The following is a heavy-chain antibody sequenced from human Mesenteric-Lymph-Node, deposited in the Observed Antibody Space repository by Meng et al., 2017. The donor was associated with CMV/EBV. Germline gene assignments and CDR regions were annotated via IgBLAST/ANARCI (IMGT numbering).Heavy chain of an antibody. Sequence: SETLSLTCSVSGGSVSSGTYYWSWIRQSPAKGLEWIGYIYYSGSTNYNPSLKSRVTISIDTSKKQFSLRLSSVTAADTAVYYCARGARVYGMDVWGQGNAVTVSS. CDR2: IYYSGST. V-gene: IGHV4-61*01. CDR1: GGSVSSGTYY. J-gene: IGHJ6*02. CDR3: ARGARVYGMDV.